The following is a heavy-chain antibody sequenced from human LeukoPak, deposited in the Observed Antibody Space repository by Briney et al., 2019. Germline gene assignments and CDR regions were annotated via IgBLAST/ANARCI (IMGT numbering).Heavy chain of an antibody. V-gene: IGHV4-59*01. CDR3: ARDVPAAIGGWFDP. CDR1: GGSISSYY. Sequence: SETLSLTCTVSGGSISSYYWSWIRQPPGKGLEWIGYIYYSGSTNYNPSLKSRVTISVDTSKNQYSLKLSSVTAADTAVHYCARDVPAAIGGWFDPWGQGTLVTVSS. J-gene: IGHJ5*02. D-gene: IGHD2-2*01. CDR2: IYYSGST.